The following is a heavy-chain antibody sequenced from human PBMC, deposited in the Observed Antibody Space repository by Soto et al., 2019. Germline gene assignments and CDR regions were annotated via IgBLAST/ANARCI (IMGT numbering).Heavy chain of an antibody. Sequence: SVKVSSKASGGTFSSYAISWVRQAPGQGLEWMGGIIPIFGTANYAQKFQGRVTITADESTSTAYMELSSLRSENTAVYYCASDEDGSGSYYKPYYYYGMDVWGEGTTVTVSS. D-gene: IGHD3-10*01. CDR3: ASDEDGSGSYYKPYYYYGMDV. CDR2: IIPIFGTA. V-gene: IGHV1-69*13. J-gene: IGHJ6*04. CDR1: GGTFSSYA.